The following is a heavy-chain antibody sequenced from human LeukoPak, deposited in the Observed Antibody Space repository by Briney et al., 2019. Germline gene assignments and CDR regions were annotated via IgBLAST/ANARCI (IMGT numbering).Heavy chain of an antibody. CDR1: GFTFSTYS. D-gene: IGHD4-17*01. CDR3: ARFNGDYYRIDY. CDR2: ISSSSSTI. Sequence: GGSLRLSCAASGFTFSTYSMNWVRQAPGKGLEWVSYISSSSSTIHYADSVKGRFTISRDNAKNSLYLQMNSLRAEDTAFYYCARFNGDYYRIDYWGQGTLVTVSS. V-gene: IGHV3-48*01. J-gene: IGHJ4*02.